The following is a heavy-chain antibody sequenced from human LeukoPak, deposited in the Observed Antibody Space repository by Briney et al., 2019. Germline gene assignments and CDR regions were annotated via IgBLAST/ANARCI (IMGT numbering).Heavy chain of an antibody. V-gene: IGHV3-66*01. CDR2: IYGGGST. CDR3: AREPKVGATADAFDI. D-gene: IGHD1-26*01. Sequence: GGSLRLTCAASGFTFSSNYMSWVRQAPGKGLEWVSVIYGGGSTYYEDCVTSGLTISRDTSKTTLYLEINSLRAEDTAVYYCAREPKVGATADAFDIWGQGTMVSVSS. CDR1: GFTFSSNY. J-gene: IGHJ3*02.